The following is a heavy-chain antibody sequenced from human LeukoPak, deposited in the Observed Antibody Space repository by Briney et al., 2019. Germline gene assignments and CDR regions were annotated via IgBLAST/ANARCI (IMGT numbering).Heavy chain of an antibody. J-gene: IGHJ4*02. CDR3: ARGQWLVQNY. CDR1: GGSFSGYY. Sequence: SETLSLTCAVHGGSFSGYYWSWIRQPPGKGLEWIGEINHSGSTNYNPSLKSRVTISVDTSKNQFSLKLSSVTAADTAVYYCARGQWLVQNYWGQGTLVTVSS. CDR2: INHSGST. V-gene: IGHV4-34*01. D-gene: IGHD6-19*01.